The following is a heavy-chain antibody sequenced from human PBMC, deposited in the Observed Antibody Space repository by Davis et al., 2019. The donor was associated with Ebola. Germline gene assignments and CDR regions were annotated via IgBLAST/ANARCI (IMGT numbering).Heavy chain of an antibody. CDR3: ARGDFYYGVDV. J-gene: IGHJ6*02. Sequence: GESLKISCAASGFSVSTKYMNWVRQAPGKGLQWVSIMYSGGTTYYADSVKGRFTISRDSFKNTVYLQMNNLRAEDTAVYYCARGDFYYGVDVWGQGTTVTVSS. CDR1: GFSVSTKY. CDR2: MYSGGTT. V-gene: IGHV3-53*01.